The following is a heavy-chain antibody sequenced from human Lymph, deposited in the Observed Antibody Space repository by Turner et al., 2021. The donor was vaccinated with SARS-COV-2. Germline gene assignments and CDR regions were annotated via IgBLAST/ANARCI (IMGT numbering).Heavy chain of an antibody. Sequence: EVQLVESGGGLVKPGGSLGLPFAASGFTFSYYWMSWVRQAPGKGLEWVANIKQDGSEKYYVDSVKGRFTISRDNAKNSLFLQMNSLRAEDTAVYYCARMGSSSWYFDYWGQGTLVTVSS. V-gene: IGHV3-7*01. CDR2: IKQDGSEK. CDR1: GFTFSYYW. CDR3: ARMGSSSWYFDY. J-gene: IGHJ4*02. D-gene: IGHD1-26*01.